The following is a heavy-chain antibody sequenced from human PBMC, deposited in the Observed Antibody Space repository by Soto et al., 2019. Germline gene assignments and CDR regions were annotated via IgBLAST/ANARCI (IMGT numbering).Heavy chain of an antibody. Sequence: GGSLRLSCAASGFIFGDYGMSWVRQAPGKGLEWVSGINWNGGSTGYADSVKGRFTISRDNAKNSLYLQMNSLRAEDTALYYCARKNSIAARYWYFDLWGRGTLVTVSS. CDR3: ARKNSIAARYWYFDL. D-gene: IGHD6-6*01. CDR1: GFIFGDYG. CDR2: INWNGGST. J-gene: IGHJ2*01. V-gene: IGHV3-20*04.